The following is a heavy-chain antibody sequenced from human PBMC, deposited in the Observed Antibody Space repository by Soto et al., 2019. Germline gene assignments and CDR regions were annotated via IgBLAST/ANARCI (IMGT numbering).Heavy chain of an antibody. CDR2: INPVGTIT. D-gene: IGHD3-3*01. V-gene: IGHV3-74*01. J-gene: IGHJ4*02. CDR1: AFSFNFYW. CDR3: TSDTFGLRDS. Sequence: GGSLRLSCAASAFSFNFYWMHWVRQTPGKGLVWVSPINPVGTITNYADSVEGRFIISRDNAATTLYLQMNSLSAEDTAIYYCTSDTFGLRDSWGQGTLVTVSS.